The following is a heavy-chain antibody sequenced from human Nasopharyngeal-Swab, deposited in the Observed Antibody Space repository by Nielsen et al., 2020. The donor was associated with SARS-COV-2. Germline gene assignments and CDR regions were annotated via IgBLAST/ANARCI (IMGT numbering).Heavy chain of an antibody. V-gene: IGHV3-11*04. CDR1: GFTFSEYY. D-gene: IGHD3-10*01. Sequence: GESLKISCAASGFTFSEYYMSWIRQAPGKGLEWVSYISSSGSTIYYADSVKGRFTISRDNAKNSLYLQMNSLRAEDTAVYYCARDADYYGSGSYLGYWGQGTLVTVSS. CDR2: ISSSGSTI. J-gene: IGHJ4*02. CDR3: ARDADYYGSGSYLGY.